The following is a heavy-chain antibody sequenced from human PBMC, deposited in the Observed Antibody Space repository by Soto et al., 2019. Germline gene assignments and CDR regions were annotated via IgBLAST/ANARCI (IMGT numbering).Heavy chain of an antibody. CDR1: GVTVSSNY. D-gene: IGHD5-18*01. CDR2: IYSGGST. CDR3: ARAGYSYGFFDY. J-gene: IGHJ4*02. Sequence: GGSLRLSCAASGVTVSSNYMSWVRQAPGKGLEWVSVIYSGGSTYYADSVKGRFTISRDNSKNTLYLQMNSLRAEDTAVYYCARAGYSYGFFDYWGQGTLVTVSS. V-gene: IGHV3-53*01.